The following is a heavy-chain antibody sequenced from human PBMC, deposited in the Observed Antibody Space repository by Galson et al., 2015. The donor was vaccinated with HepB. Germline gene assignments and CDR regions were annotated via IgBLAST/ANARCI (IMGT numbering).Heavy chain of an antibody. CDR2: IDPSDSYT. V-gene: IGHV5-10-1*01. CDR1: GYSFTSYW. Sequence: QSGAEVKKPGESLRISCKGSGYSFTSYWISWVRQMPGKGLEWMGRIDPSDSYTNYSPSFQGHVTISADKSISTAYLQWSSLKASDTAMYYCASSRRSCSSTSCSPGDFDYWGQGTLVTVSS. J-gene: IGHJ4*02. CDR3: ASSRRSCSSTSCSPGDFDY. D-gene: IGHD2-2*01.